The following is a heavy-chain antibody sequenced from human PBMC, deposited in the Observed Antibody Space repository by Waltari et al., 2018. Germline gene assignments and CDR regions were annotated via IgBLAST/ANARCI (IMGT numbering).Heavy chain of an antibody. CDR3: APTAVTYDY. CDR1: GFTFSSYS. V-gene: IGHV3-21*01. Sequence: EVQLVESGGGLVKPGGSLRLSCAGSGFTFSSYSLNWVRQAPGKGLELGSCISTSTKYIRYADAVKGRFTISRDNAKNSLYLQMNNLRAEDTAVYYCAPTAVTYDYWGQGILVTVSS. J-gene: IGHJ4*02. D-gene: IGHD4-17*01. CDR2: ISTSTKYI.